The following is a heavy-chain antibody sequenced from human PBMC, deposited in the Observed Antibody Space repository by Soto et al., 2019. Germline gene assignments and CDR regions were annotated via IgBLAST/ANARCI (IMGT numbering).Heavy chain of an antibody. CDR2: INHSGST. V-gene: IGHV4-34*01. Sequence: QVQLQQWGAGLLKPSETLSLTCAVYGGSFSGYYWSWIRQPPGKGLEWIGEINHSGSTNYNPSLMSRVTISVDTSKNQVSLKLSSVTAADTAVYYCARVRCSGGSCYPTYYYYYGMDVWGQGTTVTVSS. CDR3: ARVRCSGGSCYPTYYYYYGMDV. D-gene: IGHD2-15*01. CDR1: GGSFSGYY. J-gene: IGHJ6*02.